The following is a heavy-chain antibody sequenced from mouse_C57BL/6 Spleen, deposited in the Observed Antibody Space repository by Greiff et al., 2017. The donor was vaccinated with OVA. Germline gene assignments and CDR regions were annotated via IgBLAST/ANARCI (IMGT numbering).Heavy chain of an antibody. J-gene: IGHJ4*01. D-gene: IGHD2-1*01. CDR1: GYAFSSYW. CDR2: IYPGDGDT. CDR3: AGSELLTAMGY. Sequence: VQLQQSGAELVKPGASVKISCKASGYAFSSYWMNWVKQRPGKGLEWIGQIYPGDGDTNYNGKFKGKATLTADKSSSTAYMQLSSLTSEDSAVYCCAGSELLTAMGYWGQRTSVTLSS. V-gene: IGHV1-80*01.